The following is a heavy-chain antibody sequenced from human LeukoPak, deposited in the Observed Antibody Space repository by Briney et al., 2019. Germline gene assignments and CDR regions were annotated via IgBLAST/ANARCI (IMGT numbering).Heavy chain of an antibody. CDR3: ARGNYCSGGSCYDGALDY. J-gene: IGHJ4*02. D-gene: IGHD2-15*01. CDR2: INPNSGGT. Sequence: ASVKVSCKASGYTFTGYYMHWVRQAPGQGLEWMGWINPNSGGTNYAQKLQGRVTMTTDTSTSTAYMELRSLRSDDTAVYYCARGNYCSGGSCYDGALDYWGQGTLVTVSS. V-gene: IGHV1-2*02. CDR1: GYTFTGYY.